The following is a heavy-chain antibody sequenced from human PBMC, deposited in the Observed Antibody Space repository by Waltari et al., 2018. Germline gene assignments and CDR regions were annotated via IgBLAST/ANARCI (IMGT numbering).Heavy chain of an antibody. CDR2: SYYSGSP. V-gene: IGHV4-39*01. D-gene: IGHD2-15*01. CDR3: ATHSANHDYHYYAMDV. Sequence: QLQLQESGPGLVKPSETLSLTCIVSGGSIISTIYYWGWIRQPPGKGLEWIGSSYYSGSPNYTPSLKSRVTISVDTSKNRFSLKVSSVTAADTALYYCATHSANHDYHYYAMDVWGLGTTVTVSS. J-gene: IGHJ6*02. CDR1: GGSIISTIYY.